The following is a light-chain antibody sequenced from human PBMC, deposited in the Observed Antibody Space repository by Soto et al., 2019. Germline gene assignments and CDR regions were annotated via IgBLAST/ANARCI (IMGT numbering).Light chain of an antibody. V-gene: IGLV1-40*01. Sequence: QSALTQPPSVSGAPGQRVTISCTGSGSNIGAGYDVHWYQQLPGTAPKLLIYGNSNRPSGVPDRFSGAKSGTSASLAITGLQAEDEADYYCQSYDSSMSVVVGGGTTLTVL. CDR2: GNS. CDR1: GSNIGAGYD. CDR3: QSYDSSMSVV. J-gene: IGLJ2*01.